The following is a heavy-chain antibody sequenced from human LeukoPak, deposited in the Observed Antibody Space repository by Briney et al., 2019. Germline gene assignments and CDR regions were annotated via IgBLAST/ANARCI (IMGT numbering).Heavy chain of an antibody. V-gene: IGHV3-11*03. CDR1: GFTFSNYD. J-gene: IGHJ3*02. CDR2: ITSSSSYR. CDR3: ARTRWVERPYAFDI. Sequence: GGSLRLSCAASGFTFSNYDMSWVRQAPGKGLEWVSDITSSSSYRNYADSVKGRFTISRDNAKNSLYLQMNSLRAEDTAVYYCARTRWVERPYAFDIWGQGTMVTVSS. D-gene: IGHD1-1*01.